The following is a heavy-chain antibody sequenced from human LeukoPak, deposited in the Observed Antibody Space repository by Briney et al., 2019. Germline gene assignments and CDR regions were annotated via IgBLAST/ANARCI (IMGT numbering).Heavy chain of an antibody. CDR1: GYTFTGYY. CDR3: ARDKYPEAMVGFFDY. CDR2: ISYDGSNK. Sequence: SCKASGYTFTGYYMHWVRQAPGKGLEWVGVISYDGSNKYYADSVKGRFTISRDNSKNTLYLQMNSLRAEDTAVYYCARDKYPEAMVGFFDYWGQGTLVTVSS. D-gene: IGHD5-18*01. V-gene: IGHV3-30*03. J-gene: IGHJ4*02.